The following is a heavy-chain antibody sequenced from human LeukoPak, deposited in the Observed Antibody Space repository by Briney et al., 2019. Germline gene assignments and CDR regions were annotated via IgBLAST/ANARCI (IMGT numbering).Heavy chain of an antibody. D-gene: IGHD6-13*01. V-gene: IGHV3-23*01. CDR2: ITGSGENT. Sequence: AGGSLRLSCAASGFTFSSYAMSWVRQAPGKGLEWVSAITGSGENTYSTDSGKGRFTISRDNSKNTLYLQMNSLRPDDTAVYYCARGTGVYGIDFWGQGTLVTVSS. J-gene: IGHJ4*02. CDR1: GFTFSSYA. CDR3: ARGTGVYGIDF.